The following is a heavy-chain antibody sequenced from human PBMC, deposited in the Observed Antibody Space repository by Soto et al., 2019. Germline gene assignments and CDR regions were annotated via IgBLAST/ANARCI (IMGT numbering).Heavy chain of an antibody. J-gene: IGHJ3*01. D-gene: IGHD3-22*01. CDR2: IIPIFGTA. V-gene: IGHV1-69*13. CDR1: GGTFSSYA. Sequence: SVKVSCTASGGTFSSYAIGWVRQAPGQGLEWMGGIIPIFGTANYAQKFQGRVTITADESTSTAYMELSSLRSEDTAVYYCARTTYYDDSSGYLGAFDFWCQGTMVTVS. CDR3: ARTTYYDDSSGYLGAFDF.